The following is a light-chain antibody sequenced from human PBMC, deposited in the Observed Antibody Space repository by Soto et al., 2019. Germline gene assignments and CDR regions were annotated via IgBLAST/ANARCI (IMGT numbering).Light chain of an antibody. J-gene: IGKJ1*01. V-gene: IGKV3-20*01. CDR3: QQYDSSPRT. CDR2: RTS. Sequence: EIVLTQSPGTLSLSPGERATLSCRASQSVSSSYLAWYQQKPGQAPRLLIYRTSYRATGIPDRFSGSGSGTDFTLTISRLEPEDFAVYWCQQYDSSPRTFGQGTKVDIK. CDR1: QSVSSSY.